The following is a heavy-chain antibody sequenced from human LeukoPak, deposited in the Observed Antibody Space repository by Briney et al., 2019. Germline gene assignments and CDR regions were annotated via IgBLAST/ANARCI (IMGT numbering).Heavy chain of an antibody. Sequence: GGSLRLSCAASGFTFSSYEMNWVRQAPGKGLEWVSYISSSGSTTHYAGSVKGRFTISRDNAKKSLYLQMNSLRAEETAVYYCARDGYIRGGGSIDYWGQGTLVTVSP. V-gene: IGHV3-48*03. J-gene: IGHJ4*02. CDR3: ARDGYIRGGGSIDY. CDR2: ISSSGSTT. CDR1: GFTFSSYE. D-gene: IGHD6-19*01.